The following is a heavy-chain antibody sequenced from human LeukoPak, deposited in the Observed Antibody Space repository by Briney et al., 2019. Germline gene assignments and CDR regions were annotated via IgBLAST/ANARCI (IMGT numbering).Heavy chain of an antibody. D-gene: IGHD3-3*01. V-gene: IGHV4-31*03. CDR3: ARAILTPSGYVWHFDL. J-gene: IGHJ2*01. CDR2: NT. CDR1: GGSINSGGYY. Sequence: SETLSLTCTVSGGSINSGGYYWSWIRQHPGKGLGWIGYNTYYNPSLKSRVTISVDTSKNQFSLKLSSVTAADTAVYYCARAILTPSGYVWHFDLWGRGTLVTVSS.